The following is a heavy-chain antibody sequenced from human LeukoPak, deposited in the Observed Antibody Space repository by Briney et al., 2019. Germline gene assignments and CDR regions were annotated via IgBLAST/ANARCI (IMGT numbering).Heavy chain of an antibody. CDR1: GFTFSSYA. V-gene: IGHV3-23*01. CDR3: ARDLAYYDSSGYYSN. J-gene: IGHJ4*02. CDR2: ISGSGGST. D-gene: IGHD3-22*01. Sequence: QPGGSLRLSCAASGFTFSSYAMSWVRQAPGKGLEWVSAISGSGGSTYYADSVKGRFTISRDNSKNTLYLQMNSLRAEDTAVYYCARDLAYYDSSGYYSNWGQGTLVTVSS.